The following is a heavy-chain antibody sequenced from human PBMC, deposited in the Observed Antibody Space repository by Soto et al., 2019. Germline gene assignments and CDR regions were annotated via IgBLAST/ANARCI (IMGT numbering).Heavy chain of an antibody. CDR1: GYTFTGYY. CDR3: ARGYCSGGSCYSDDAFDI. D-gene: IGHD2-15*01. Sequence: ASVKISCKASGYTFTGYYMHWVRQAPGQGLEWMGWINPNSGSTNYAQKFQGWVTMTRDTSISTAYMELSRLRSDDTAVYYCARGYCSGGSCYSDDAFDIWGQGTMVTVSS. J-gene: IGHJ3*02. CDR2: INPNSGST. V-gene: IGHV1-2*04.